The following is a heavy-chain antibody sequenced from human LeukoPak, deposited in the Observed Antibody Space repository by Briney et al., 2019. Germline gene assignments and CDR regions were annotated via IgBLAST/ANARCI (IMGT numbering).Heavy chain of an antibody. CDR2: IYYSGST. CDR1: GGSISTTSYY. D-gene: IGHD2-8*01. V-gene: IGHV4-39*01. J-gene: IGHJ4*02. Sequence: PSETLSLTCTVSGGSISTTSYYWGWIRQPPGKGLEWIGSIYYSGSTYYNPSLKSQVTISVDTSKNQFSLKLSSVTAADTAVYYCARLEGYCTNGVCPIDYWGQGTLVTVSS. CDR3: ARLEGYCTNGVCPIDY.